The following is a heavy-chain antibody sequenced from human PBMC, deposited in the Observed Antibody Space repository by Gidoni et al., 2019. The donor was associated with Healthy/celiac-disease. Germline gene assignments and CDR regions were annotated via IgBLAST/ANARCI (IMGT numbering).Heavy chain of an antibody. D-gene: IGHD3-3*01. CDR3: AREEGITIFDYGYYIDF. J-gene: IGHJ6*03. CDR2: SNHSGST. Sequence: QVQLQQWGAGLSKPLAPLSLTCAVSGGSFSGYYWSWSRQPPGKGLEWIGESNHSGSTNYNPSLKSRVTISVDTAKNQFSLKLSSVTAADTAVYYCAREEGITIFDYGYYIDFWGKGTTVTVSS. CDR1: GGSFSGYY. V-gene: IGHV4-34*01.